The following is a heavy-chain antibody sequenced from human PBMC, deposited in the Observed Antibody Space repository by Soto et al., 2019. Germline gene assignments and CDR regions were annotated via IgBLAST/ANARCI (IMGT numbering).Heavy chain of an antibody. CDR1: GYSFTSYW. CDR3: ARHRGYYDILTGYYEDYYYYMDV. V-gene: IGHV5-51*01. Sequence: PGESLKISCKCSGYSFTSYWIVLVRQMPGKGLEWMGIIYPSDSDTRYSPSFQGQVTISADKSISTAYLQWSSLKASDTAMYYCARHRGYYDILTGYYEDYYYYMDVWGKGTTVTVSS. CDR2: IYPSDSDT. J-gene: IGHJ6*03. D-gene: IGHD3-9*01.